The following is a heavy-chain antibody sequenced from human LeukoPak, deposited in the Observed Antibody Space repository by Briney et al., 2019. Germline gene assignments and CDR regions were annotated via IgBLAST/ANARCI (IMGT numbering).Heavy chain of an antibody. CDR3: APGRFLEWLSPPADY. CDR1: GFTFTSYA. Sequence: GGSLRLSCAASGFTFTSYAMSWVRQAPGKGLEWVSGISGGGGNTYYADSVKGRFTISRDNSKNTLYLQMNSLRAEDTAVYYCAPGRFLEWLSPPADYWGQGTLVTVSS. CDR2: ISGGGGNT. D-gene: IGHD3-3*01. J-gene: IGHJ4*02. V-gene: IGHV3-23*01.